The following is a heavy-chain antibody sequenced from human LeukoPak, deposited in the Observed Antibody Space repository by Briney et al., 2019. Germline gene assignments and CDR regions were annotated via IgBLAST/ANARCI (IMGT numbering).Heavy chain of an antibody. V-gene: IGHV3-21*01. J-gene: IGHJ4*02. Sequence: GGSLRLSCAASGFTFSDYSMNWVRQAPGKGLEWVSSISSSTSYIYYTDSVKGRLTISRDNAKNSLYLQMNSLRAEDTAVYYCARDYYYDSSGYYYDDYWGQGTLVTVSS. CDR2: ISSSTSYI. D-gene: IGHD3-22*01. CDR3: ARDYYYDSSGYYYDDY. CDR1: GFTFSDYS.